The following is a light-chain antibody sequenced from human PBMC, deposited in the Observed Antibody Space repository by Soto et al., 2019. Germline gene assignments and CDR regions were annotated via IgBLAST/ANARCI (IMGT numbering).Light chain of an antibody. J-gene: IGKJ4*01. CDR2: GAS. CDR3: QQYHLSPLT. Sequence: EIVLTQSPGTLSLSPGEGATLSCRASQSVSNNYLAWYQQKPGQAPRLVISGASSRATAIPDRFSGSGSGTDFTLTISRLEPEDFEVYYCQQYHLSPLTFGGGTQV. V-gene: IGKV3-20*01. CDR1: QSVSNNY.